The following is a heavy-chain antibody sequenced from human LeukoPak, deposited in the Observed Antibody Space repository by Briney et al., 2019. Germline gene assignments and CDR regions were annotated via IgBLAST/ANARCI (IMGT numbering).Heavy chain of an antibody. Sequence: GGSLRLSCAASGFTFSSYAMSWVRQAPGKGLEWVSAISGSGGSTYYADSVKGRFTISRDSSKNTLYLQMNNLRAEDTAVYYCARENYCGLDVWGQGTTVTVSS. J-gene: IGHJ6*02. V-gene: IGHV3-23*01. CDR1: GFTFSSYA. CDR2: ISGSGGST. CDR3: ARENYCGLDV.